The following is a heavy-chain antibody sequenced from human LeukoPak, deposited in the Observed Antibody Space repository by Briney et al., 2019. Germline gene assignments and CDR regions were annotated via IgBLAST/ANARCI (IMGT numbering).Heavy chain of an antibody. V-gene: IGHV3-73*01. CDR3: TALEAHYYYYMDV. CDR1: GFTFSGSA. Sequence: SGGSLRLSCAASGFTFSGSAMHWVRQASGKGLEWVGRIRSKANSYATAYAASVKGRFTISRDDSKNTAYLQMNSLKTEDTAVYYCTALEAHYYYYMDVWGKGTTVTVSS. CDR2: IRSKANSYAT. J-gene: IGHJ6*03.